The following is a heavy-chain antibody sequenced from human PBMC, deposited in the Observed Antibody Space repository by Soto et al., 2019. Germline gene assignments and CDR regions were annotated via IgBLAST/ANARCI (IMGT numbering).Heavy chain of an antibody. Sequence: ASVKVSCKASGYTFTSYYMHWVRQAPGQGLEWMGIINPSGGSTSYAQKFQGRVTMTRDTSTSTVYMELSSLRSEDTAVYYCATEEYYDFWSGPSPGMDVWGQGTTVTVSS. J-gene: IGHJ6*02. CDR2: INPSGGST. CDR1: GYTFTSYY. V-gene: IGHV1-46*01. D-gene: IGHD3-3*01. CDR3: ATEEYYDFWSGPSPGMDV.